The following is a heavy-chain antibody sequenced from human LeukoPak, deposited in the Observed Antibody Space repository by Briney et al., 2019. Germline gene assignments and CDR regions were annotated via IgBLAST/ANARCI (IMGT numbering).Heavy chain of an antibody. Sequence: GGSLRLSCAASGFTFDDYAMHWVRQAPGKGLEWVSGISWNSGSIGYADSVKGRFTISRDNAKNSLYLQMNSLRAEDTALYYCAKESKWLVPGYFDLWGRGTLVTVSS. V-gene: IGHV3-9*01. CDR1: GFTFDDYA. D-gene: IGHD6-19*01. CDR3: AKESKWLVPGYFDL. J-gene: IGHJ2*01. CDR2: ISWNSGSI.